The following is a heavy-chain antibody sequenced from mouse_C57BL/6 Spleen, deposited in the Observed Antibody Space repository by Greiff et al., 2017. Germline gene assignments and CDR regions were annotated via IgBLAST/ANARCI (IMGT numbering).Heavy chain of an antibody. D-gene: IGHD2-1*01. V-gene: IGHV1-50*01. CDR1: GYTFTSYW. J-gene: IGHJ2*01. CDR2: IDPSDSYT. CDR3: AREHYGNYGF. Sequence: QVQLQQSGAELVKPGASVKLSCKASGYTFTSYWMQWVKQRPGQGLEWIGEIDPSDSYTNYNQKFKGKATLTVDPSSSTAYMQLSSLTSEDSAVYYCAREHYGNYGFWGQGTTLTVSS.